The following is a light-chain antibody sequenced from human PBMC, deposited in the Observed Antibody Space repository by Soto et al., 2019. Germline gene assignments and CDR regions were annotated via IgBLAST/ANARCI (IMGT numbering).Light chain of an antibody. CDR3: QQYNNWPPWT. CDR1: QSVSSN. V-gene: IGKV3-15*01. J-gene: IGKJ1*01. CDR2: GAS. Sequence: EIVMTQSPATLSVSPGERATLSCRASQSVSSNLAWYQQKPGQAPRLLIYGASTRATGIPARFSGSGSGTXXXXXXXXXXSEDFAVYYCQQYNNWPPWTFGQGTKVEIK.